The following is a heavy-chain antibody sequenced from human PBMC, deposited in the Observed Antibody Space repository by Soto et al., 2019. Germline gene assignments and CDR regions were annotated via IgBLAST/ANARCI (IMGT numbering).Heavy chain of an antibody. CDR3: ASSPDMYSSPSWGNAFDI. J-gene: IGHJ3*02. V-gene: IGHV1-3*01. CDR1: GYTFTSYA. CDR2: INAGNGNT. D-gene: IGHD6-6*01. Sequence: QVQLVQSGAEVKKPGASVKVSCKASGYTFTSYAMHWVRQAPGQRLEWMGWINAGNGNTKYSQKFQGRVTITRDTSASTAYMELSSLRSEDTAVYYCASSPDMYSSPSWGNAFDIWGQGTMVTVSS.